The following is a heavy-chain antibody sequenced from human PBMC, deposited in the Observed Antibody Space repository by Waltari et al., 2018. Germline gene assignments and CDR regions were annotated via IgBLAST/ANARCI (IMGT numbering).Heavy chain of an antibody. D-gene: IGHD6-13*01. CDR2: IYYSGST. J-gene: IGHJ4*02. V-gene: IGHV4-39*07. Sequence: QLQLQESGPGLVKPSETLSLTCTVSGGSISSSSYYWGWIRQPPGKWLEWIGSIYYSGSTYYNPSLKSRVTISVDTSKNQFSLKLSSVTAADTAVYYCARNIAAGTGIGYWGQGTLVTVSS. CDR3: ARNIAAGTGIGY. CDR1: GGSISSSSYY.